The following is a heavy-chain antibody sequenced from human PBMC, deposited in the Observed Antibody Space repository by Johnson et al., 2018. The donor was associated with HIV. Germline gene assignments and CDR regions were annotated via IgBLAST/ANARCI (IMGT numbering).Heavy chain of an antibody. CDR1: GFTFDDYA. CDR2: ISFDGRNK. V-gene: IGHV3-30*04. Sequence: QVQLVESGGGSVQPGRSLRLSCAASGFTFDDYAMHWVRQAPGKGLEWVAVISFDGRNKFYADSVKGRFTISRDNSKNTLYLQMNSLRAEDTAVYYCVRDRSTYSGSYYGWDAFALWGKGTMVTVSS. CDR3: VRDRSTYSGSYYGWDAFAL. J-gene: IGHJ3*01. D-gene: IGHD1-26*01.